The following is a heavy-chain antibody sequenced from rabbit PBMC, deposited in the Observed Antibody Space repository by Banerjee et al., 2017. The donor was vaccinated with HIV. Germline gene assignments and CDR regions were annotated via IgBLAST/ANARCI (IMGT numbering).Heavy chain of an antibody. J-gene: IGHJ4*01. CDR2: IGASSGST. CDR1: GSDISSYS. D-gene: IGHD4-1*01. Sequence: QSLEESGGDLVKPGASLTLTCTASGSDISSYSMCWVRQAPGKGLEWIACIGASSGSTWYASWAKGRFTISKTSSTTVTLQMTSLTAADTATYFCARGTSGWGTFKLWGQGTLVTVS. CDR3: ARGTSGWGTFKL. V-gene: IGHV1S40*01.